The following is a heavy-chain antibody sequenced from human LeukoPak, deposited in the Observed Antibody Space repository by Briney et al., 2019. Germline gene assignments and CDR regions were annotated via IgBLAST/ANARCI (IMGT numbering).Heavy chain of an antibody. CDR1: GFTFDDYA. CDR2: ISGNSGST. D-gene: IGHD3-22*01. Sequence: PGGSLRLSCAASGFTFDDYAMHWVRQAPGKGLEWVSGISGNSGSTGYADSVKGRFTISRDNSKNTLYLQMNSLRAEDTAVYYCAKDYSHYDSSGYYYEWGQGTLVTVSS. V-gene: IGHV3-9*01. J-gene: IGHJ4*02. CDR3: AKDYSHYDSSGYYYE.